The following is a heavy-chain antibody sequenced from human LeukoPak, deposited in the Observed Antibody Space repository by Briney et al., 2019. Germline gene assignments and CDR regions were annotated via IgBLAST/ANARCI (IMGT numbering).Heavy chain of an antibody. Sequence: SSETLSLTCAVYGGSFSGYYWSWIRQPPGKGLEWIGEINHSGSTNYNPSLKSRVTISVDTSKNQFSLKLSSVTAADTAVYYCASEGKVFSNWGQGTLVTVSS. CDR1: GGSFSGYY. CDR2: INHSGST. V-gene: IGHV4-34*01. J-gene: IGHJ4*02. CDR3: ASEGKVFSN. D-gene: IGHD2-21*01.